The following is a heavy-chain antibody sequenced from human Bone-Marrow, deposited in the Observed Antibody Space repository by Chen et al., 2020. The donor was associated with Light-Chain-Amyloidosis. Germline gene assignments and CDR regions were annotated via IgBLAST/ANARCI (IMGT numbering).Heavy chain of an antibody. D-gene: IGHD5-18*01. CDR2: IYSGGST. CDR3: ARPDTAMVTGYYYYGMDV. V-gene: IGHV3-53*01. Sequence: EVQLVESGGGLIQPGGSLRLSCAASGFTVSSNYMSWVRQAPGKGLEWVSVIYSGGSTYYADSGKGRFTISRGNSKNTLYLQMNSLRAEDTAVYYCARPDTAMVTGYYYYGMDVWGQGTTVTVSS. J-gene: IGHJ6*02. CDR1: GFTVSSNY.